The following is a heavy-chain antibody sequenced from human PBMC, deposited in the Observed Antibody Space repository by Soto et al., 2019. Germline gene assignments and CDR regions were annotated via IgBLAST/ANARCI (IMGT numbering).Heavy chain of an antibody. J-gene: IGHJ3*02. D-gene: IGHD3-3*01. CDR1: GYPVTAYY. V-gene: IGHV1-2*02. CDR3: ARGGGVGVAGSAAFDM. CDR2: INPATGAA. Sequence: QLHLVQSGAVVKKPGASVTVSCSASGYPVTAYYMHWVRQAPGRGFEWMGGINPATGAAKYTQTFRGRVTLTRDTSTSTVFMERSGLTSEDTAVFYCARGGGVGVAGSAAFDMWGQGTLVTVSS.